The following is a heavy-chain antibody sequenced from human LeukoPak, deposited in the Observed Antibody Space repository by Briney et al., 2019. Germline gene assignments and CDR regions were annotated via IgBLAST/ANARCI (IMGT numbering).Heavy chain of an antibody. J-gene: IGHJ4*02. CDR3: ARLTNGNPGDY. CDR2: MYYTGIT. Sequence: SETLSLTCAVYGGSFSGYYWSWIRQPPGKGLEWIGSMYYTGITYHNPSLKSRVTISLDTSKNQFSLKLNSVTAADTAVYYCARLTNGNPGDYWGQGTLVTVSS. V-gene: IGHV4-34*01. CDR1: GGSFSGYY. D-gene: IGHD2-8*01.